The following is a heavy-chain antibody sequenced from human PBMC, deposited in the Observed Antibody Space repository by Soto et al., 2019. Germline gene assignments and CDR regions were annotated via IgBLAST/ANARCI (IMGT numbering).Heavy chain of an antibody. CDR2: IYYTGGT. V-gene: IGHV4-61*01. CDR1: GGSVRSGSYY. J-gene: IGHJ4*02. D-gene: IGHD3-10*01. Sequence: QVQLQESGPGLVRPSETLSLTCSVSGGSVRSGSYYWAWIRQPAGQALEWIGHIYYTGGTHYNPSLATRVTMSIDISIRPLSLRLKSATAADTAVYCCARVRCWFASGASSLIFDFWGQGVLVTVSS. CDR3: ARVRCWFASGASSLIFDF.